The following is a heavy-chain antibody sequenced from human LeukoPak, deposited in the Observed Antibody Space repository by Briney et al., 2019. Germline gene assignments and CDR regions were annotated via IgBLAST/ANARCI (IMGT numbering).Heavy chain of an antibody. D-gene: IGHD3-22*01. V-gene: IGHV3-66*01. CDR1: GFTVSSNY. CDR2: IYSGGST. Sequence: GGSLRLSCAASGFTVSSNYMSWVRQAPGKRLEWVSVIYSGGSTYYADSVKGRFTISRDNSKNTLYLQMNSLRAEDTAVYYCARDLAHSYYYDSSGYPLGYWGQGTLVTVSS. CDR3: ARDLAHSYYYDSSGYPLGY. J-gene: IGHJ4*02.